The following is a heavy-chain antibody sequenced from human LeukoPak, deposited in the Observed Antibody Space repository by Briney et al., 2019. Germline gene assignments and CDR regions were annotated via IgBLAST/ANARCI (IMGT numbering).Heavy chain of an antibody. CDR2: IYYNGYT. D-gene: IGHD3-3*01. V-gene: IGHV4-59*13. J-gene: IGHJ6*03. Sequence: KTSETLSLTCTVSGGSISSYYWNWIRQPPGKGLEWIGYIYYNGYTNYNPSLKSRVTISVDTSKNQFSLRLTSVTAADTAVYYCARDGGYYYMDVWGKGTTVTVSS. CDR3: ARDGGYYYMDV. CDR1: GGSISSYY.